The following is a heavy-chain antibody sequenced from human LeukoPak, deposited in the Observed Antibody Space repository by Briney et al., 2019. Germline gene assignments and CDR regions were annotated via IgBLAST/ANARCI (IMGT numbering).Heavy chain of an antibody. CDR2: IYYSGST. CDR3: ASPNSSGWYVDY. V-gene: IGHV4-4*02. J-gene: IGHJ4*02. D-gene: IGHD6-19*01. Sequence: SETLSLTCAVSGGSISSSNWCSWVRQPPGKGLEWIGSIYYSGSTYYNPSLKSRVTISVDTSKNQFFLKLSSVTAADTAVYYCASPNSSGWYVDYWGQGTLVTVSS. CDR1: GGSISSSNW.